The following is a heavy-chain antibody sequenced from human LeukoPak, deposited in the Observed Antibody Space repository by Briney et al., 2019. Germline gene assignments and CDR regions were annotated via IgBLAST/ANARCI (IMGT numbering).Heavy chain of an antibody. CDR2: ISGSGGST. J-gene: IGHJ4*02. D-gene: IGHD3-3*01. CDR3: AKWTAPSITIFGVVSSLDY. CDR1: GFTFSSYA. V-gene: IGHV3-23*01. Sequence: PGGSLRLSCAASGFTFSSYAMSWVRQAPGKGLEWVSAISGSGGSTYYADSVKGRFTISRDNSKNTLYLQMNSLRAEDTAVYYCAKWTAPSITIFGVVSSLDYWGQGTLVTVSS.